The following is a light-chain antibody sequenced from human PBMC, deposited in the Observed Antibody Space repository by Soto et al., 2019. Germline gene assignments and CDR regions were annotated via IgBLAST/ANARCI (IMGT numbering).Light chain of an antibody. CDR1: QSVNNW. V-gene: IGKV1-5*01. CDR2: DAS. Sequence: DLQMTQSPSTVSASVGDTVSIKCRASQSVNNWLAWYQVQPGKAPKLLIYDASTLGSGVPSRFSGSGSGTEFTLTIRRLQPDDFATYFCQQYSTYLTFGQGTKVDIK. J-gene: IGKJ1*01. CDR3: QQYSTYLT.